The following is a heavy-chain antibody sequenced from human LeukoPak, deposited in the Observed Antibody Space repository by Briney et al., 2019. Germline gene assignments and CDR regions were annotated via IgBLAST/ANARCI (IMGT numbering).Heavy chain of an antibody. D-gene: IGHD2/OR15-2a*01. CDR3: ATFRDY. J-gene: IGHJ4*02. CDR1: GFTFSSYS. Sequence: PGGSLRLSCAASGFTFSSYSMNWVRQAPGKGLEWVSYISSDSRARYYADSVKGRFTVSRDNANNSLYLQMNSLRDEDTAVYYCATFRDYWGQGTLVTVSS. CDR2: ISSDSRAR. V-gene: IGHV3-48*02.